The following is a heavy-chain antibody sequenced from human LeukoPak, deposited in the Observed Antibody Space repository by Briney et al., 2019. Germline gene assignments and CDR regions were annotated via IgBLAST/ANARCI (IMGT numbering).Heavy chain of an antibody. CDR2: TYYRSKWYN. CDR1: RDSVSSNSAA. J-gene: IGHJ4*02. CDR3: ARDLGYCSGGSCYGGFDY. Sequence: SQTLSLTCAISRDSVSSNSAAWNWIRQSPSRGLEWLGRTYYRSKWYNDYAVSVKSRITINPDTSKNQFSLQLNSVTPEDTAVYYCARDLGYCSGGSCYGGFDYWGQGTLVTVSS. D-gene: IGHD2-15*01. V-gene: IGHV6-1*01.